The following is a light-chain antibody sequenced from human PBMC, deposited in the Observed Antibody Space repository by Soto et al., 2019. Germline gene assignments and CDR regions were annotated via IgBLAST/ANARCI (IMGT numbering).Light chain of an antibody. J-gene: IGKJ5*01. CDR2: AAS. V-gene: IGKV1-39*01. CDR1: ESIARH. CDR3: T. Sequence: DIQMTQSPSSLSASVGDRVTITCRASESIARHLNWYQQKPGKAPKLLIYAASSLQNGVPSRFRGGGSGTDFTLTISNLQPEDFATYSITFGQGTRLEIK.